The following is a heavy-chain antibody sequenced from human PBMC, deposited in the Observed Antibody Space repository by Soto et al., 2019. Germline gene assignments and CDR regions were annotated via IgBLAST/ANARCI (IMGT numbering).Heavy chain of an antibody. Sequence: SETLSLTCTVSGGSISSYYWSWIRQPPGKGLEWIGYIYYSGSTNYNPSLKSRVTISVDTSKKQFSLKLSSVTAADTAVYYCARDAALKWFDPWGQGTLVTSPQ. V-gene: IGHV4-59*12. D-gene: IGHD2-15*01. J-gene: IGHJ5*02. CDR1: GGSISSYY. CDR3: ARDAALKWFDP. CDR2: IYYSGST.